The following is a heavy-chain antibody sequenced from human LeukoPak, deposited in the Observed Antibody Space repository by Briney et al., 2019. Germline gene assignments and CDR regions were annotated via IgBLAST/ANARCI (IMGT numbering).Heavy chain of an antibody. V-gene: IGHV4-59*05. Sequence: SETLSLTCTVSGGSIMSYYWSWIRQPPGKGLEWIGSIYYSGSTYYNPSLKSRVTISVNTSKNQFSLKLSSVTAADTAVYYCARFSHAVAGNWGQGTLVTVSS. CDR1: GGSIMSYY. J-gene: IGHJ4*02. D-gene: IGHD6-19*01. CDR3: ARFSHAVAGN. CDR2: IYYSGST.